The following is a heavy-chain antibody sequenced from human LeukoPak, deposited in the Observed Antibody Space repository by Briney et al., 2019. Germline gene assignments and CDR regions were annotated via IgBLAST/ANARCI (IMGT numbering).Heavy chain of an antibody. CDR1: GFTFSSYW. CDR3: AREDGYNYDFDY. J-gene: IGHJ4*02. Sequence: GGSLRLSCAASGFTFSSYWMSWVRQAPGKGLEWVAVISYDGSNKYYADSVKGRFTISRDNSKNTLYLQMNSLRAEDTAVYYCAREDGYNYDFDYWGQGTLVTVSS. D-gene: IGHD5-24*01. V-gene: IGHV3-30*03. CDR2: ISYDGSNK.